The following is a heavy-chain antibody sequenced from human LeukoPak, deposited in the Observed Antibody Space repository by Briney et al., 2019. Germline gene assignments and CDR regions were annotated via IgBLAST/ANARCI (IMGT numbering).Heavy chain of an antibody. CDR1: GYSISSGYY. Sequence: PSETLSLTCAVSGYSISSGYYWGWIRQPPGKGLEWIGSIYHSGSTYYNPSLKSRVTISVDTSKNQFSLKLSSVTAADTAVYYCARRSPGVVFYYWGQGTLVTVSS. V-gene: IGHV4-38-2*01. D-gene: IGHD3-10*01. CDR2: IYHSGST. CDR3: ARRSPGVVFYY. J-gene: IGHJ4*02.